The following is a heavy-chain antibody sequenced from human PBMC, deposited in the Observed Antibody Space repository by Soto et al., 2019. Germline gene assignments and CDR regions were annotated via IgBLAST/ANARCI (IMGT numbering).Heavy chain of an antibody. D-gene: IGHD3-3*01. CDR3: ARWWSGSRQGFDP. CDR1: GGSISSGYYY. CDR2: IYYSGST. Sequence: PSETLSLTCTVSGGSISSGYYYWSWIRQHPGKGLEWIGYIYYSGSTYYNPSLKSRVTISVDTSKNQFSLKLSSVTAADTAVYYCARWWSGSRQGFDPWGQGTLVTVSS. V-gene: IGHV4-31*03. J-gene: IGHJ5*02.